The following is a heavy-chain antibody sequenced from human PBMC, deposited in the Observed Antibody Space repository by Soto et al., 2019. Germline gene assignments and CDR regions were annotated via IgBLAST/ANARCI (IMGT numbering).Heavy chain of an antibody. Sequence: PSETLSLTCAVYGGSFSGYYWSWIRQPPGKGLEWIGEINHSGSTNYNPSLKSRVTISVDTSKNQFSLKLSSVTAADTAVYYCARRRGAGRGYCTNGVCYIGYFDYWGQGTLVTVSS. CDR1: GGSFSGYY. J-gene: IGHJ4*02. V-gene: IGHV4-34*01. D-gene: IGHD2-8*01. CDR3: ARRRGAGRGYCTNGVCYIGYFDY. CDR2: INHSGST.